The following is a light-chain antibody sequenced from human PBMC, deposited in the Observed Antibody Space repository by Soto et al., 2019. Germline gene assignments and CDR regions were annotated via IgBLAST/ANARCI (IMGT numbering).Light chain of an antibody. CDR3: QQYGSSPYT. CDR1: QSVSSSY. J-gene: IGKJ2*01. Sequence: EIVLTQSPGTLSLSPGERATLSCRASQSVSSSYLAWYQQQPGQAPRLLIYGASSRATGIPDRFSGSGSGTVFTLTISRLEPEDVAVYYCQQYGSSPYTFGQGTKLEIK. CDR2: GAS. V-gene: IGKV3-20*01.